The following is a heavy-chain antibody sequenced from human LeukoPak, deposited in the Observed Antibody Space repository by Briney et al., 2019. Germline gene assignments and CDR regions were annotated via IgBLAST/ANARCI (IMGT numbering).Heavy chain of an antibody. D-gene: IGHD5-18*01. CDR3: ARGGAMGSMSYFDY. Sequence: KPSETLSLTCTVSGGSVSSSGYYWGWIRQPPGKGLEWIGSIYYSGSTYYNPSLKSRVSISVDTSKNQFSLNLTSVTAADTAVYFCARGGAMGSMSYFDYWGQGTLVTVSS. CDR1: GGSVSSSGYY. CDR2: IYYSGST. J-gene: IGHJ4*02. V-gene: IGHV4-39*01.